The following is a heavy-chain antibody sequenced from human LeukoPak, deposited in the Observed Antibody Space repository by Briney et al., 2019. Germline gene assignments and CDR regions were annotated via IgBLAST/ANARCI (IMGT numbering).Heavy chain of an antibody. J-gene: IGHJ6*03. CDR1: GFTFSSYG. D-gene: IGHD3-3*01. CDR2: IWYDGSDK. V-gene: IGHV3-33*06. CDR3: AKGGRDFWGGYRDYYYYYMDV. Sequence: PGGSLRLSCAASGFTFSSYGMHWVRQAPAKGLDGVAVIWYDGSDKYYAVSVKGRFTISRDNSKNTLYLQMNSLRAEDTAVYYCAKGGRDFWGGYRDYYYYYMDVWGKGTTVTVSS.